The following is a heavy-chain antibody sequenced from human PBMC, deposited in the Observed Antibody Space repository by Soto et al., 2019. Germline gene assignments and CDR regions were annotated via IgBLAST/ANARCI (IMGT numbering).Heavy chain of an antibody. V-gene: IGHV3-33*06. CDR2: IWSDGNKR. J-gene: IGHJ4*02. CDR3: AKVQNYGFFHY. Sequence: GGSLRLSCAASGFMFTNHGMHWVRQAPGKGLEWVAVIWSDGNKRYYADSVKGRFTISRDNAKNSLYLQMNSLRAEDTAVYYCAKVQNYGFFHYGGQGTLVTVSS. D-gene: IGHD4-17*01. CDR1: GFMFTNHG.